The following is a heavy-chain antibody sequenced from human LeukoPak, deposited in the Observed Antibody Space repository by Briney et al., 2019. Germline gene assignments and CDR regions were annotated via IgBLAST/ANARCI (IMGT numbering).Heavy chain of an antibody. CDR2: ISRSGSTK. Sequence: PGGTLRLSCAASGFTFSDYNMRWIRQAPGKGLEWVSSISRSGSTKYYADSVKGRFTISRDNAKNSLFLQMNSLRAEDTAVYYCARALRYCSGGNCYSGGLGYMDVWGKGTTVTISS. D-gene: IGHD2-15*01. CDR1: GFTFSDYN. V-gene: IGHV3-11*01. J-gene: IGHJ6*03. CDR3: ARALRYCSGGNCYSGGLGYMDV.